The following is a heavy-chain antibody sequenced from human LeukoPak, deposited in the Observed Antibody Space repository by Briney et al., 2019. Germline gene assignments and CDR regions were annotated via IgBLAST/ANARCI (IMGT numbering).Heavy chain of an antibody. V-gene: IGHV4-31*03. CDR1: GGPISSGGYY. D-gene: IGHD4-17*01. J-gene: IGHJ3*02. CDR2: IYYSGST. CDR3: ARDLVSGYGDYALRGMAFAI. Sequence: SQTLSLTCTVSGGPISSGGYYWSWIRQHPGKGLEWIGYIYYSGSTYYNPSLKSRVTISVDTSKNQFSLKLSSVAAADTAVYYCARDLVSGYGDYALRGMAFAIWGQGTMVTVSS.